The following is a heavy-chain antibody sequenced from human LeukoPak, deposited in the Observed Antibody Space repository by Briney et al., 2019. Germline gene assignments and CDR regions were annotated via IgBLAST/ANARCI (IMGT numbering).Heavy chain of an antibody. CDR1: GFTVSSNY. J-gene: IGHJ4*02. CDR3: ARGRRGFDY. V-gene: IGHV3-53*01. CDR2: IYSGGST. Sequence: GESLRLSCAASGFTVSSNYMSWFLQAPPKGLEWVSVIYSGGSTYYADSAKDRFTISRDKSKNTLYLQMKSLRAEDTAVYYCARGRRGFDYWGQGTLVTVSS.